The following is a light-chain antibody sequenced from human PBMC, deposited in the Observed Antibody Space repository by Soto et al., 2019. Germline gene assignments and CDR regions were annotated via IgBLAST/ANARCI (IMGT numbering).Light chain of an antibody. CDR3: SSYTISSTLV. CDR2: DVS. CDR1: SSDVGGYNN. V-gene: IGLV2-14*01. J-gene: IGLJ2*01. Sequence: QSALTQPASVSGSPGQSITISCTGTSSDVGGYNNVSWYQQHPGKAPKLMIYDVSNRPSGVSNRFSGSKSGNTASLTISGLQAEDEDDYSCSSYTISSTLVFGGGTKLTVL.